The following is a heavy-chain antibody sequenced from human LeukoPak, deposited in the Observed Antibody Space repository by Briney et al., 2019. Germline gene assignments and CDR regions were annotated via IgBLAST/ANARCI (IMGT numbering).Heavy chain of an antibody. Sequence: SETLSLTCAVSGYSITRDYDWAWLGQPPGKGPEWIGDIKHSGNTFYNPSPQSGLTLSFDTSKNQLSLTLRSMTAADTAVYYCARVGGYNAFDIWGQGTMVTVSS. D-gene: IGHD3-16*02. V-gene: IGHV4-38-2*01. J-gene: IGHJ3*02. CDR2: IKHSGNT. CDR1: GYSITRDYD. CDR3: ARVGGYNAFDI.